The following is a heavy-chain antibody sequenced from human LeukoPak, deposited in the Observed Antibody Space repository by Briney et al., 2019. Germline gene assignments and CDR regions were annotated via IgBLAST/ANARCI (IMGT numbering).Heavy chain of an antibody. CDR1: GGSISSSSYF. Sequence: SETLSLTCTVSGGSISSSSYFWGWIRQPPGKGLEWIGSMYYSGSTYYNPSLKSRVTISVDTSKNQFSLKLSSVTAADTAVYYCARSEYLSVITVEYWGQGTLVTVSS. D-gene: IGHD4-11*01. CDR2: MYYSGST. V-gene: IGHV4-39*07. J-gene: IGHJ4*02. CDR3: ARSEYLSVITVEY.